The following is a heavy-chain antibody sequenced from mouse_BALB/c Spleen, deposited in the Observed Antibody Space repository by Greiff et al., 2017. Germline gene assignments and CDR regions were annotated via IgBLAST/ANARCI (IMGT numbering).Heavy chain of an antibody. Sequence: DVQLVESGPGLVKPSQSLSLTCSVTGYSITSGYYWNWIRQFPGNKLEWMGYISYDGSNNYNPSLKNRISITRDTSKNQFFLKLNSVTTEDTATYYCARDRDYRFAYWGQGTLVTVSA. CDR3: ARDRDYRFAY. J-gene: IGHJ3*01. CDR2: ISYDGSN. D-gene: IGHD2-4*01. V-gene: IGHV3-6*02. CDR1: GYSITSGYY.